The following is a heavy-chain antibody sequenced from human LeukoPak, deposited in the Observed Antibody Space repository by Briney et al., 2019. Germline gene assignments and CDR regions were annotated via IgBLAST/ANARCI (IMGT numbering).Heavy chain of an antibody. CDR3: ARDPVYYDSSGYYPNWFDP. CDR1: GFTFDDYG. V-gene: IGHV3-48*03. J-gene: IGHJ5*02. D-gene: IGHD3-22*01. Sequence: GGSLRLSCAASGFTFDDYGMSWVRQAPGEGLEWVSYISSSSSTVYYKDSVKGRFTISRDNAKNSLYLQMNSLRAEDTAVYYCARDPVYYDSSGYYPNWFDPWGQGTLVTVSS. CDR2: ISSSSSTV.